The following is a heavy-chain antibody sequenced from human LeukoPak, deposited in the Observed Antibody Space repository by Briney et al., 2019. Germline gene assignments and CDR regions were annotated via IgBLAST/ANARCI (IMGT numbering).Heavy chain of an antibody. J-gene: IGHJ6*03. CDR1: GFTFSSYW. CDR3: ARGQAVVPYYYYYMDV. Sequence: GGSLRLSCAASGFTFSSYWMSWVRQAPGKGLEWVANIKQDGSEKYYVDSVKGRFTISRDNAKNSLYLQMNSLRAEDTAVYYCARGQAVVPYYYYYMDVWGKGTTVTVSS. V-gene: IGHV3-7*01. D-gene: IGHD2-2*01. CDR2: IKQDGSEK.